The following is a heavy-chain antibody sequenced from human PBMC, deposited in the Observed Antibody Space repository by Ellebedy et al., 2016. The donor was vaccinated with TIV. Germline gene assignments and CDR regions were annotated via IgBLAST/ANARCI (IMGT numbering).Heavy chain of an antibody. CDR2: ITSTGSIT. CDR1: GFIFSNYA. CDR3: VEAAAPDN. V-gene: IGHV3-23*01. J-gene: IGHJ4*02. Sequence: GGSLRLXXAASGFIFSNYAMNWVRQAPGKGLEWVSSITSTGSITYYADSVKGRFTISRDNSKNTLYLQMNSLRGEDTAVYFCVEAAAPDNWGQGTLVTVSS.